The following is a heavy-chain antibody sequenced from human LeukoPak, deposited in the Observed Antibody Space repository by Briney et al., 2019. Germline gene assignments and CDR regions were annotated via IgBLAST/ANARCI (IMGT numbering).Heavy chain of an antibody. CDR2: INTNTGNP. CDR1: GYTFTSYA. V-gene: IGHV7-4-1*02. CDR3: ARESPLALYYDILTGRPGLGAFDI. J-gene: IGHJ3*02. Sequence: GASVKVSCKASGYTFTSYAMNWVRQAPGQGLEWMGWINTNTGNPTYAQGFTGRFVFSLDTSVSTAYLQISSLKAEDTAVYYCARESPLALYYDILTGRPGLGAFDIWGQGTMVTVSS. D-gene: IGHD3-9*01.